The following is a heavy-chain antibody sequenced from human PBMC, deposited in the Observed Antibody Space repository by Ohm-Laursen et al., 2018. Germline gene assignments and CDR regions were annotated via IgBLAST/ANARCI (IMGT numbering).Heavy chain of an antibody. CDR1: GGSISSYY. V-gene: IGHV4-4*07. CDR3: VRDKYYYDSSGLLSLDY. Sequence: SDTLSLTCTVSGGSISSYYWSWIRQPPGKGLEWIGRIYTSGSTNYNPSLKSRVTMSLDTSKNHFSLKLSSVTAADTAVYYCVRDKYYYDSSGLLSLDYWGQGTLVTVSS. J-gene: IGHJ4*02. CDR2: IYTSGST. D-gene: IGHD3-22*01.